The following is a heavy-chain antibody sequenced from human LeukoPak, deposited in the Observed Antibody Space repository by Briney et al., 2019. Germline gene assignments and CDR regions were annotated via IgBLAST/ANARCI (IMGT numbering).Heavy chain of an antibody. J-gene: IGHJ4*02. CDR2: INPKSGGT. CDR3: ARVGYSSGWLRFYLDY. D-gene: IGHD6-19*01. Sequence: GASVKVSCKASGYTFTGYYMHWVRQAPGQGLEWMGWINPKSGGTNYAQKFQGRVTMTRDTSISTAYMELSRLRSDDTAVYYCARVGYSSGWLRFYLDYWGLGTLVTVSS. V-gene: IGHV1-2*02. CDR1: GYTFTGYY.